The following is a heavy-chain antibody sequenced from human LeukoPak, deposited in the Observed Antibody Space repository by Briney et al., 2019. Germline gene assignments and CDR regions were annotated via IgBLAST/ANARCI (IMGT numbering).Heavy chain of an antibody. CDR1: GYTFTNYG. CDR2: ISIYNGNT. D-gene: IGHD3-3*01. CDR3: ARITYDFWSGYYMPDDP. V-gene: IGHV1-18*01. Sequence: ASVKVSCKASGYTFTNYGISWVRQAPGQGLEWMGWISIYNGNTDYAQKLRGRVTMTTDTSTSTAYMELRSLRSDDTAVYYCARITYDFWSGYYMPDDPWGQGILVTVSS. J-gene: IGHJ5*02.